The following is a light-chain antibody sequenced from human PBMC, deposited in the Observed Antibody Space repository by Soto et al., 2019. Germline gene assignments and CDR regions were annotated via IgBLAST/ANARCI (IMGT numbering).Light chain of an antibody. J-gene: IGLJ1*01. CDR3: NSYTSRSTQF. CDR1: SSDVGGHTH. V-gene: IGLV2-14*01. Sequence: QSVLTQPASVSGSPGQSITISCTGSSSDVGGHTHVSWYQQHRGKAPNLIIYEVGNRPSGVANLFSGSKSGTTASLTISGFQAEDEAYYYGNSYTSRSTQFFGTGTKLTVL. CDR2: EVG.